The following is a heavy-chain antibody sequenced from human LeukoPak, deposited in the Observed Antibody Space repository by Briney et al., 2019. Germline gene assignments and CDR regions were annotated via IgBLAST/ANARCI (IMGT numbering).Heavy chain of an antibody. CDR2: ISGSGGST. CDR1: GFTFSSYA. V-gene: IGHV3-23*01. CDR3: AKDGEYCSSTSCYAPHYFYYYYGMDV. D-gene: IGHD2-2*01. J-gene: IGHJ6*04. Sequence: GGSLRLSCAASGFTFSSYAMSWVRQAPGKGLEWVSAISGSGGSTYYADSAKGRFTISRDNSKNTLYLQMNSLRAEDTAVYYCAKDGEYCSSTSCYAPHYFYYYYGMDVWGKGTTVTVSS.